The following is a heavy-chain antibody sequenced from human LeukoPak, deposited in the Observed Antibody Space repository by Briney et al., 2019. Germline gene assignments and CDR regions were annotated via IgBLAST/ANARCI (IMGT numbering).Heavy chain of an antibody. CDR1: GFTFSNAW. D-gene: IGHD5-12*01. J-gene: IGHJ4*02. V-gene: IGHV4-34*01. CDR3: ARGGRLRAAFDY. CDR2: INHSGST. Sequence: PGGSLRLSCAASGFTFSNAWMSWVRQPPGKGLEWIGEINHSGSTNYNPSLKSRVTISVDTSKNQFSLKLSSVTAADTAVYYCARGGRLRAAFDYWGQGTLVTVSS.